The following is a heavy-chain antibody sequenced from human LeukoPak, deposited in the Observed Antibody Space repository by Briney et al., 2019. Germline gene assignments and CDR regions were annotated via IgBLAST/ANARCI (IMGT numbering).Heavy chain of an antibody. Sequence: PGGSLRLSCAASGFTFSSYWMSWVRQAPGKGLEWVANIKQDGSEKYYVDSVKGRFTISRDNSKNTLFLQMNSLRAEDTALYYCAKDLEYISGPNYFDYWGQGTLVTVSS. CDR1: GFTFSSYW. V-gene: IGHV3-7*03. CDR3: AKDLEYISGPNYFDY. J-gene: IGHJ4*02. CDR2: IKQDGSEK. D-gene: IGHD6-19*01.